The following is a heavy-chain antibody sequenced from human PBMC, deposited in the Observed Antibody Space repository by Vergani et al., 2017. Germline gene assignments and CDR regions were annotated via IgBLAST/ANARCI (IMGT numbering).Heavy chain of an antibody. D-gene: IGHD5-12*01. CDR2: LTGGGGST. Sequence: EVQLLESGGSLKQPGGSVRLSCAASGFTFSTYAMHWVRQAPGKGLEWVSALTGGGGSTYYADSFKGRFIISRDNSRDTQYLQMNSLRPEDTATYYCVKDAGGYENFFDSWGQGTLVTVSS. J-gene: IGHJ4*02. CDR1: GFTFSTYA. CDR3: VKDAGGYENFFDS. V-gene: IGHV3-23*01.